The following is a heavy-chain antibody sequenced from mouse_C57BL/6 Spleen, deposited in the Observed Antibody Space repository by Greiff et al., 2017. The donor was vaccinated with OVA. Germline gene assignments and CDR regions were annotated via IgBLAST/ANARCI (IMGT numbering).Heavy chain of an antibody. CDR2: ISSGSSTI. D-gene: IGHD1-1*01. CDR1: GFTFSDYG. CDR3: AKPNYEDYFDY. V-gene: IGHV5-17*01. J-gene: IGHJ2*01. Sequence: EVHLVESGGGLVKPGGSLNLSCAASGFTFSDYGMHWVRQAPEKGLEWVAYISSGSSTIYYADTVKGRFTISRDNAKNTLFLQMTSLRSEDTAMYYCAKPNYEDYFDYWGQGTTLTVSS.